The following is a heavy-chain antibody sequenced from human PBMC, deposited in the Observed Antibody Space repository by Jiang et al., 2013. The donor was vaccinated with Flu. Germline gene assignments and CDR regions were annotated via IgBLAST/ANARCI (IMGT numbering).Heavy chain of an antibody. CDR3: ARALAVAGNAGWYYDL. CDR2: TYYRSRWYD. V-gene: IGHV6-1*01. CDR1: GDSVSSISAA. Sequence: QTLSLTCAISGDSVSSISAAWSWIRQSPSRGLEWLGRTYYRSRWYDDYAVSVKSRITVNPDTSKSQFSLQLNSVTPEDTAVYYCARALAVAGNAGWYYDLWGRGTLVTVSS. D-gene: IGHD6-19*01. J-gene: IGHJ2*01.